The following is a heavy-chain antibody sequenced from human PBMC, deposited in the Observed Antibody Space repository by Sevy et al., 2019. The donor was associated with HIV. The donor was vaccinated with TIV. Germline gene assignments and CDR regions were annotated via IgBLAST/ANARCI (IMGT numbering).Heavy chain of an antibody. J-gene: IGHJ6*02. CDR1: GGSFSGYY. CDR2: LNHSGST. D-gene: IGHD2-15*01. Sequence: SETLSLTCAVYGGSFSGYYWSWIRRPPGKGLEWIGELNHSGSTNDNPSLKSRVTISVDTSKNQFSLKLSSVTAADTAVYYCARGYCSGGSCYSHYYYYGMDVWGQGTTVTVSS. CDR3: ARGYCSGGSCYSHYYYYGMDV. V-gene: IGHV4-34*01.